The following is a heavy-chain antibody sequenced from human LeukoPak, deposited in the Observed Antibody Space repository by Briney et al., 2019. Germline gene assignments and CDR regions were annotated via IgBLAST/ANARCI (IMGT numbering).Heavy chain of an antibody. CDR2: ICRSGGSI. CDR1: EFTFSSHS. CDR3: ARSLKVSAALDVFDI. V-gene: IGHV3-21*01. J-gene: IGHJ3*02. Sequence: GGSLRLSCAASEFTFSSHSMNWVRQAPGKGLEWVSSICRSGGSIYYADSLKGRFTISRDNAKNSLYLQMNSLRAEDTAVYFCARSLKVSAALDVFDIWGQGTMVTVSS. D-gene: IGHD2-2*01.